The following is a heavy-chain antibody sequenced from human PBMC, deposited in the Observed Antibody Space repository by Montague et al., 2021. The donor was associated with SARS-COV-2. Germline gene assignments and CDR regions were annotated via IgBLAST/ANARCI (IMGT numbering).Heavy chain of an antibody. J-gene: IGHJ4*02. CDR3: ARWDPQTLTLIGLRGKSASDY. CDR1: GGSFSGYY. D-gene: IGHD4-23*01. Sequence: SETLSLTCAVYGGSFSGYYWTWIRQSPGKGLERIAEINHSVTTNYNFNPSLRSRVTISVDTSKSQFSLKLSSVTAADTGVYYCARWDPQTLTLIGLRGKSASDYWGQGTLVTVSS. V-gene: IGHV4-34*01. CDR2: INHSVTT.